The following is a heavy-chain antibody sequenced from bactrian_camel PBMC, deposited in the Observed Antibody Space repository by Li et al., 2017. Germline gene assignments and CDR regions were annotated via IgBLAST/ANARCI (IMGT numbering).Heavy chain of an antibody. J-gene: IGHJ6*01. V-gene: IGHV3S25*01. CDR3: GELGSGGY. CDR1: GFTFSGYW. Sequence: QVQLVESGGGSVQAGGSLTLSCTASGFTFSGYWMYWVRQTPAKGLEWVSAINSGGGTTTYADSVKGRFTISRDNAKNTVYLELSSLVTEDTATYYCGELGSGGYWGQGTQVTVS. CDR2: INSGGGTT.